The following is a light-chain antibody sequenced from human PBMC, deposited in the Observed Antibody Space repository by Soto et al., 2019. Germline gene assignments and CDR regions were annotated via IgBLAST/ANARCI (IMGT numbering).Light chain of an antibody. CDR2: GAS. CDR3: QQLNSFPIP. J-gene: IGKJ3*01. V-gene: IGKV1-9*01. Sequence: IPLTQSPSSLSASVGDRVTITCRTSQGISSFLAWYQQKPGKAPKLLIYGASTLQSGVPSRFSGSGSGTDFTLPICSLQPEDFATYHCQQLNSFPIPFGTGTKVDI. CDR1: QGISSF.